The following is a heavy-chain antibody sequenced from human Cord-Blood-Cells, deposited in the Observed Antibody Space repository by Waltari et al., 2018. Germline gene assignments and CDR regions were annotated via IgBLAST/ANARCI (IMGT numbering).Heavy chain of an antibody. D-gene: IGHD3-3*01. CDR1: GGTFSSYA. CDR2: IIPIFGTA. CDR3: ARDMNDFWSGYPYYYYMDV. Sequence: QVQLVQSGAAVKKPGSSVKVSCKASGGTFSSYAISWVRQAPGPGLEWMGGIIPIFGTANYAQKFQGRVTITADESTSTAYMELSSLRSEDTAVYYCARDMNDFWSGYPYYYYMDVWGKGTTVTVSS. J-gene: IGHJ6*03. V-gene: IGHV1-69*01.